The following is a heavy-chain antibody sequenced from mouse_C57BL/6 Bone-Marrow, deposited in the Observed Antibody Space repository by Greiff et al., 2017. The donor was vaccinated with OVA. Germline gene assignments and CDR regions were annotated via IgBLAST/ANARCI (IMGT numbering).Heavy chain of an antibody. CDR1: GYTFTSYW. Sequence: VQLQQPGAELVKPGASVKLSCKASGYTFTSYWMHWVKQRPGQGLEWIGMIHPNSGSTNYNEKFKSKATLTAEKSSSTAYMQLSSLTSEDSAVYFCARSELGYFDYWGQGTTLTVSS. CDR3: ARSELGYFDY. J-gene: IGHJ2*01. V-gene: IGHV1-64*01. D-gene: IGHD4-1*01. CDR2: IHPNSGST.